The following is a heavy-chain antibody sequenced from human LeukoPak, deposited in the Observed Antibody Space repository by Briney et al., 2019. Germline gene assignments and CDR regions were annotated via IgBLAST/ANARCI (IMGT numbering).Heavy chain of an antibody. D-gene: IGHD1-1*01. J-gene: IGHJ5*01. CDR3: ARAVAGTEGWFNS. CDR2: TYYRSKWYN. CDR1: GDSVSSDSAA. V-gene: IGHV6-1*01. Sequence: SQTLSLTCAISGDSVSSDSAAWNWFRQSPSRGLEWLGRTYYRSKWYNDYSAFVKSRIIINPDTSKNQFSLQLNSVTPEDTAVYYCARAVAGTEGWFNSWGQGTLVTVSS.